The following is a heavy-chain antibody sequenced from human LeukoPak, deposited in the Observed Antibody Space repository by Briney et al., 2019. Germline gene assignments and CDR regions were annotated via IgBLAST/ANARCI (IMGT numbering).Heavy chain of an antibody. CDR2: ISTYNGKR. J-gene: IGHJ6*02. V-gene: IGHV1-18*04. CDR3: VREYEDNQYESGLHYYYYGMDI. CDR1: GYTFTSYY. Sequence: ASVKVFCKASGYTFTSYYMHWVRQAPGQGLEWMGRISTYNGKREYAQNYQGRLTMTTETSTRTAYMELRSLRSDDTAIYYCVREYEDNQYESGLHYYYYGMDIWGQGTTVTVSS. D-gene: IGHD3-22*01.